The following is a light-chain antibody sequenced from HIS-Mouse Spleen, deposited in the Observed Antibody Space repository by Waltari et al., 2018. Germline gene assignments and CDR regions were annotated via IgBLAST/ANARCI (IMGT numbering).Light chain of an antibody. Sequence: QSALTQPRSVSGSPGQSVTLSCTGPRRDVGGSNSVSWYQQHPGKAPKLMIYDVSKRPSGVPDRFSGSKSGNTASLTISGLQAEDEADYYCCSYAGSYTFEVVFGGGTKLTVL. J-gene: IGLJ2*01. CDR2: DVS. CDR3: CSYAGSYTFEVV. V-gene: IGLV2-11*01. CDR1: RRDVGGSNS.